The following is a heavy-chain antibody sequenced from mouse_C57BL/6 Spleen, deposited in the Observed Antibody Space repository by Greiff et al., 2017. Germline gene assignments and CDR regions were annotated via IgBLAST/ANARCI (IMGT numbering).Heavy chain of an antibody. CDR1: GYTFTSYW. CDR3: ARATTVVAPGYFGG. CDR2: IDPSDSYT. J-gene: IGHJ1*03. Sequence: QVQLQQPGAELVKPGASVKLSCKASGYTFTSYWMQWVKQRPGQGLEWIGEIDPSDSYTNYNQKFKGKATLTVDTSSSTAYMQLSSLTSEDSAVYYGARATTVVAPGYFGGCGTGITVSVS. D-gene: IGHD1-1*01. V-gene: IGHV1-50*01.